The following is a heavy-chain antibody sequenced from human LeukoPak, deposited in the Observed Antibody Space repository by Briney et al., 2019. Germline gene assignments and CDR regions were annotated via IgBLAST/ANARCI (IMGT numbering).Heavy chain of an antibody. Sequence: GGSLRLSCTASGFIFGDYAMSWVRQAPGKGLEWVGFVRSKAYGGTTEYAASVKGRFTISRDDSKSIAYLQMNSLKTEDTAVYYCTRVQYNYYDSSGSFDYWGQGTLVTVSS. CDR1: GFIFGDYA. J-gene: IGHJ4*02. D-gene: IGHD3-22*01. CDR3: TRVQYNYYDSSGSFDY. V-gene: IGHV3-49*04. CDR2: VRSKAYGGTT.